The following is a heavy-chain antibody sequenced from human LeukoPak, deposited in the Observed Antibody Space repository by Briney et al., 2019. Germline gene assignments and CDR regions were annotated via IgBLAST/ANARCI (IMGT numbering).Heavy chain of an antibody. J-gene: IGHJ4*02. Sequence: ASVKVSCKASGGTFSSYAISWVRQAPGQGLEWMGGIIPIFGTANYAQKFQGRVTITTDESTSTAYMELSSLRSEDTAVYHCASDWYYYDSSGYYRTYYFDYWGQGTLVTVSS. V-gene: IGHV1-69*05. CDR1: GGTFSSYA. CDR3: ASDWYYYDSSGYYRTYYFDY. CDR2: IIPIFGTA. D-gene: IGHD3-22*01.